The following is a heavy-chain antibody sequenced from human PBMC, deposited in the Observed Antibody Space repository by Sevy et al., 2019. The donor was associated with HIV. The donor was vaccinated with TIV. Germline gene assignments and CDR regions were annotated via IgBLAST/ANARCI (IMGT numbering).Heavy chain of an antibody. D-gene: IGHD1-20*01. J-gene: IGHJ5*02. CDR2: ISDTGART. CDR1: GFTLNSYA. Sequence: GGSLRLSCVASGFTLNSYAMSWVRQAPGKGLEWISDISDTGARTNYADSVVGRFTISRDNSKNTLYLQMNSLRAEDTAIYYCARDGYNWIPFDRWGQGTLVTVSS. V-gene: IGHV3-23*01. CDR3: ARDGYNWIPFDR.